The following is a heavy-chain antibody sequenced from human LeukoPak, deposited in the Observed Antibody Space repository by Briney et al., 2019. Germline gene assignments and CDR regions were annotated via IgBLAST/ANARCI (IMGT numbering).Heavy chain of an antibody. V-gene: IGHV4-59*08. CDR1: GGSISSYY. CDR2: IYYSGST. Sequence: SETLSLTCTVSGGSISSYYWRWIRQPPGKGRVWIGYIYYSGSTNYNPSLRSRVTITVDTSKNHFSRKLSSVTAADTAVYYCAGKGDYGGSGYYYGMDVWGQGTTVTVSS. J-gene: IGHJ6*02. D-gene: IGHD4-23*01. CDR3: AGKGDYGGSGYYYGMDV.